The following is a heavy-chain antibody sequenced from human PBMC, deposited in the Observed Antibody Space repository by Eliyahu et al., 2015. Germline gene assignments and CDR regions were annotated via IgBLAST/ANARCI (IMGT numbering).Heavy chain of an antibody. Sequence: YGLEWMGWISIYNGNTNYVQKFQGRVTMTTDTSTSTAYMELRSLRSDDTAVYYCARDRGWYFIQIDYWGQGTLVTVSS. D-gene: IGHD6-19*01. CDR2: ISIYNGNT. CDR3: ARDRGWYFIQIDY. V-gene: IGHV1-18*01. J-gene: IGHJ4*02.